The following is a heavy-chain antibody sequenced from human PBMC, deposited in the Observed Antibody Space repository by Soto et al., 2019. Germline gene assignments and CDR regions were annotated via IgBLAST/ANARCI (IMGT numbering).Heavy chain of an antibody. J-gene: IGHJ6*02. V-gene: IGHV4-34*01. CDR1: GGSFSGYY. CDR2: INHSGST. D-gene: IGHD1-26*01. Sequence: PSETLSLTCAVYGGSFSGYYWSWTRQPPGKGLEWIGEINHSGSTNYNPSLKSRVTISVDTSKNQFSLKLSSVTAADTAVYYCASLRGSYDYYGMDVWGQGTTVTVSS. CDR3: ASLRGSYDYYGMDV.